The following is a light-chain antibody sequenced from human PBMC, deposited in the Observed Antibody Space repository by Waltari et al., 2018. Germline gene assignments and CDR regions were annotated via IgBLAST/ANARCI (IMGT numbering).Light chain of an antibody. V-gene: IGLV1-47*01. CDR2: ENS. Sequence: QSVLTQSPSVSETPGQKITISCSGSHSNIGSNFVNWYQQVPGTAPKLLIYENSQRPTGVPDRSSASKSGTSASLAISGLQSQDEADDYCAAWDDGLRGPAFGGGTKVTVL. CDR1: HSNIGSNF. CDR3: AAWDDGLRGPA. J-gene: IGLJ2*01.